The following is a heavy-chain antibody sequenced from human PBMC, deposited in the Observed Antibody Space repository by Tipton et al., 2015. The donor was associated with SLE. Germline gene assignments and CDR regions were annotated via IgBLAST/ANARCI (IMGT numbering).Heavy chain of an antibody. CDR3: ARALYDTSGYRIDY. CDR2: LYYSGGT. V-gene: IGHV4-39*01. Sequence: TLSLTCTVSGVSISSSISYWAWIRQPPGKGLEWIGSLYYSGGTFYNPSLKGRVTISLDTSKNQFSLKLNSVTAADTAVYYCARALYDTSGYRIDYWGQGTLVTVSS. D-gene: IGHD3-22*01. J-gene: IGHJ4*02. CDR1: GVSISSSISY.